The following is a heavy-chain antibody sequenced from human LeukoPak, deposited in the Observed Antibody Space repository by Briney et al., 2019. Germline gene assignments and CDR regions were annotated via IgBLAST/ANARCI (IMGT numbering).Heavy chain of an antibody. CDR2: IYYSGST. CDR1: GGSISSGGYY. CDR3: ARGDGDYVENFDY. V-gene: IGHV4-31*03. J-gene: IGHJ4*02. D-gene: IGHD4-17*01. Sequence: SQTLSLTCTVSGGSISSGGYYWSWIRQHPGTGPEWIGYIYYSGSTYYNPSLKSRVTISVDTSKNQFSLKLSSVTAADTAVYYCARGDGDYVENFDYWGQGTLVTVSS.